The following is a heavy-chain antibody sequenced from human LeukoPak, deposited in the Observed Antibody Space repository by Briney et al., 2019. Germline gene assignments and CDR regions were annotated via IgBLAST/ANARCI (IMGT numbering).Heavy chain of an antibody. CDR1: GFTFSSYW. D-gene: IGHD4-17*01. CDR3: ARDPYGDYVHWSDP. Sequence: GGSLRLSCAASGFTFSSYWMSWVRQAPGKGLEWVAYIKQDGSEKYYADSVKGRFTISRDNAKNSLYLQMNSLRAEDTAVYYCARDPYGDYVHWSDPWGQGTLVTVSS. J-gene: IGHJ5*02. CDR2: IKQDGSEK. V-gene: IGHV3-7*01.